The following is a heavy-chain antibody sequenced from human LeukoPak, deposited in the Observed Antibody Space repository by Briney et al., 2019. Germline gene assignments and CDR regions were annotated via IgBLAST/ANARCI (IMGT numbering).Heavy chain of an antibody. Sequence: PSETLSLTCTVSGGSISSGSYHCSWIRQPAGKGLEWIGRIYTSGSTNYNPSLKSRVTISVDTSKNQFSLKLSSVTAADTAVYYCARALWRTVVTAFGYWGQGTLVTVSS. CDR1: GGSISSGSYH. CDR2: IYTSGST. CDR3: ARALWRTVVTAFGY. D-gene: IGHD4-23*01. V-gene: IGHV4-61*02. J-gene: IGHJ4*02.